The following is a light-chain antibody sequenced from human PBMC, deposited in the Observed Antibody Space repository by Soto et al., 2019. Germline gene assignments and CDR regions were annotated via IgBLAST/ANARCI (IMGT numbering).Light chain of an antibody. CDR3: AAWDDSLNGPV. CDR1: SSNIGSNT. J-gene: IGLJ2*01. CDR2: STH. V-gene: IGLV1-44*01. Sequence: QSALTQPPSASGTPGQRVTISCSGSSSNIGSNTVNWYQQLTATAPKLLIYSTHQRPSGAPDRFSGSRSGTSASLAISGLQSEDEADYYCAAWDDSLNGPVFGGGTKLTVL.